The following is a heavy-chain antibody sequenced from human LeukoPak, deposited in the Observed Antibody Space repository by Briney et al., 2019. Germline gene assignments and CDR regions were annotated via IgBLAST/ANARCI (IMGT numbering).Heavy chain of an antibody. CDR3: AKGRAQGKLRVFYFDY. J-gene: IGHJ4*02. V-gene: IGHV3-23*01. D-gene: IGHD4-23*01. CDR2: ISGSGSST. CDR1: GFTFSSYA. Sequence: PGGSLRLSCAASGFTFSSYAMSWVRQAPGKGLEWVASISGSGSSTYYADSVKGRFTISRDNSRNTLYLHMNSLRDEDTAVYYCAKGRAQGKLRVFYFDYWGQGTLVTVSS.